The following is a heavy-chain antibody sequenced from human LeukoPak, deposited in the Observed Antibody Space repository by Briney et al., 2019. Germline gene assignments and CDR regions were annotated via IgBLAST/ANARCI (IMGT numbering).Heavy chain of an antibody. CDR3: ARGPPAFYDILTGPKRSWGSYYYYGMDV. J-gene: IGHJ6*02. Sequence: ASVKVSCKASGYTFTGYYMHWVRQAPGQGLEWMGWINPNSGGTNYAQKFQGRVTMTRDTSISTAYMELSRLRSDDTAVYYCARGPPAFYDILTGPKRSWGSYYYYGMDVWGQGTTVTVSS. V-gene: IGHV1-2*02. CDR1: GYTFTGYY. CDR2: INPNSGGT. D-gene: IGHD3-9*01.